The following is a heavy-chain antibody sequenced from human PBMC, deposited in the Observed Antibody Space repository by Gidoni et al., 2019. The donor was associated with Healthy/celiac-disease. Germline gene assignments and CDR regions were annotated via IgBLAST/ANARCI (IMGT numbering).Heavy chain of an antibody. J-gene: IGHJ3*02. D-gene: IGHD3-3*01. CDR1: GFPFSSYG. Sequence: VQLVESWGGVVQPGWPLRLSCAASGFPFSSYGMHWVRQAPGKGLEWVAVISYDGSNKYYADSVKGRFTISRDNSKNTLYLQMNSLRAEDTAVYYCAKDGGVVTTNDAFDIWGQGTMVTVSS. CDR2: ISYDGSNK. CDR3: AKDGGVVTTNDAFDI. V-gene: IGHV3-30*18.